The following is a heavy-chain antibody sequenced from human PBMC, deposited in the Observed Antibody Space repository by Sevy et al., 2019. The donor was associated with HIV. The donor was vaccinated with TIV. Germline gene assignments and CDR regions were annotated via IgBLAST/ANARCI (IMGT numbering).Heavy chain of an antibody. D-gene: IGHD5-12*01. Sequence: GGSLRLSCAASGFTFSSYAMHWVRQAPGKGLEWVAVISYDGTNKYYADSVKGRFTISRDNSKNTLYLQMNSLRAEDTAVYYCARDGGSGYTPHFDYWGQGTLVTVSS. CDR1: GFTFSSYA. CDR2: ISYDGTNK. J-gene: IGHJ4*02. CDR3: ARDGGSGYTPHFDY. V-gene: IGHV3-30-3*01.